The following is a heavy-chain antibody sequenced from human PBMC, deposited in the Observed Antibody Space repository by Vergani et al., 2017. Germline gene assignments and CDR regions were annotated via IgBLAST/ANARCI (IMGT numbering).Heavy chain of an antibody. CDR1: GGSMSGYY. J-gene: IGHJ3*02. Sequence: QVRLQESGPGLVKPSETLSLTCSVSGGSMSGYYWSWIRQPPGKGLEWIGRIYTSGSTNYNPSLKSRVTMSVDTSKNQFSLKLSSVTAADTAVYYCARDEGGCSSTSCYISAFDIWGQGTMVTVSS. D-gene: IGHD2-2*02. CDR3: ARDEGGCSSTSCYISAFDI. CDR2: IYTSGST. V-gene: IGHV4-4*07.